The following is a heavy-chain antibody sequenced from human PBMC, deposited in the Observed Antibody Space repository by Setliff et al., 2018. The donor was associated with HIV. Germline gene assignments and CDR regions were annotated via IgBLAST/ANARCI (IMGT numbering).Heavy chain of an antibody. Sequence: GGSLRLSCAASGFTFYYHVMYWVRQAPGKGLEWVSTISWDSDFIAYADSVKGRFTVARDNANNSLYLQMNSLRPEDSALYYCVREGSVGGRYYYYMNLWGKGTTVTVSS. J-gene: IGHJ6*03. V-gene: IGHV3-9*01. CDR2: ISWDSDFI. CDR1: GFTFYYHV. D-gene: IGHD6-19*01. CDR3: VREGSVGGRYYYYMNL.